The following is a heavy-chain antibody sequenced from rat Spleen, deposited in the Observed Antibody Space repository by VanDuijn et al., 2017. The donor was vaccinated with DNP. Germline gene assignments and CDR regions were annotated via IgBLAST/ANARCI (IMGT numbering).Heavy chain of an antibody. Sequence: EVQLVESGGGLVQPGRSLKLSCEASGFTFSNYYLAWVRQAPKRGLEWVASISTRGTGTYYRDSVKGRFTISRDNAKSTLYLQMNRLRSEDTATYYCARQSAIYYYGYVPTFFDYWGQGVMVAVSS. CDR1: GFTFSNYY. CDR2: ISTRGTGT. CDR3: ARQSAIYYYGYVPTFFDY. V-gene: IGHV5-25*01. J-gene: IGHJ2*01. D-gene: IGHD1-12*01.